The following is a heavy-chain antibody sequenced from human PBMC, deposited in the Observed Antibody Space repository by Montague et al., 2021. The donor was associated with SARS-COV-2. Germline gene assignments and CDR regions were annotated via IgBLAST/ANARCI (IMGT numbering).Heavy chain of an antibody. CDR2: INHSGTT. J-gene: IGHJ4*02. V-gene: IGHV4-34*01. Sequence: SETLSLTCAVFDGSFSDFYWSWIRQPPGEGLEWIGEINHSGTTYYNPSLKSRVTISVDTSKTQFSLRLTSVTAADTAIYYCAGNHPVPPYSFEYWGRGTLVTVSS. CDR3: AGNHPVPPYSFEY. D-gene: IGHD2-21*01. CDR1: DGSFSDFY.